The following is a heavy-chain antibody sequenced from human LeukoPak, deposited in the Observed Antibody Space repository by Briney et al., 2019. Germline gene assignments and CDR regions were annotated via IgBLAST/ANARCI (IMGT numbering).Heavy chain of an antibody. V-gene: IGHV4-59*01. CDR3: ARGRVVGASTPYFDY. J-gene: IGHJ4*02. CDR1: GGSFSSYY. Sequence: SETLSLTCAVYGGSFSSYYWSWIRQPPGKGLEWIGYIYYSGSTNYNPSLKSRVTISVDTSKNQLSLRLSSVTAADTAVYYCARGRVVGASTPYFDYWGQGTLVTVSS. D-gene: IGHD1-26*01. CDR2: IYYSGST.